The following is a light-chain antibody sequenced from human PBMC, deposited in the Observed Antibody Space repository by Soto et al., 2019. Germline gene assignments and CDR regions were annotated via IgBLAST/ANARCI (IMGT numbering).Light chain of an antibody. CDR2: DAS. J-gene: IGKJ3*01. CDR1: QSVLSRSNNKNC. V-gene: IGKV4-1*01. CDR3: QQRSNWR. Sequence: DIVMTQSPESLAVSLGERATINCKSSQSVLSRSNNKNCLAWYQQKSGQAPRLLIYDASNRATGIPARFSGSGSGTDFTLTISSLEPEDFAVYYCQQRSNWRFGPGTKVDIK.